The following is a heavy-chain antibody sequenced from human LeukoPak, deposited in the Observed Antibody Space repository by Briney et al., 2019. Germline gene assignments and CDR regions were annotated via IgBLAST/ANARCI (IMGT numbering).Heavy chain of an antibody. D-gene: IGHD3-10*01. J-gene: IGHJ4*02. CDR3: AGDLSGSLYFDY. CDR1: GGSFSGYY. CDR2: INHSGST. V-gene: IGHV4-34*01. Sequence: NPSETLSLTCAVYGGSFSGYYWSWIRQPPGKGLEWIGEINHSGSTNYNPSLKSRVAISVDTSKNQFSLKLSSVTAADTAVYFCAGDLSGSLYFDYWGQGVLVTVSS.